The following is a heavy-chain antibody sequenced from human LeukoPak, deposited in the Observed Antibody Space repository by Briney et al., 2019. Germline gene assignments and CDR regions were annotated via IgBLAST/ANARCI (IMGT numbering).Heavy chain of an antibody. D-gene: IGHD7-27*01. J-gene: IGHJ5*02. CDR3: STGEHYNWFDP. V-gene: IGHV1-69*13. CDR1: GYTFTDYL. CDR2: IIPIFGTA. Sequence: SVKVSCKASGYTFTDYLIHWVRQAPGQGLEWMGGIIPIFGTANYAQKFQGRVTITADESTSTAYMELSSLRSEDTAVYYCSTGEHYNWFDPWGQGTLVTVSS.